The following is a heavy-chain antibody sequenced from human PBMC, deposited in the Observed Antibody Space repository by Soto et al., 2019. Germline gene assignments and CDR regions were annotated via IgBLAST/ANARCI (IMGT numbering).Heavy chain of an antibody. CDR3: ARTPYVRGNYFFFDP. D-gene: IGHD1-26*01. CDR2: INIRGTS. Sequence: SETLSLTCTVSGASMRSHFWSWVRQPAGKGLDWIGHINIRGTSSYNPSLEGRVTLSLDTSKNQVPLIMTSVTGADTAVYYCARTPYVRGNYFFFDPWGPGTLGTVS. J-gene: IGHJ5*02. V-gene: IGHV4-4*07. CDR1: GASMRSHF.